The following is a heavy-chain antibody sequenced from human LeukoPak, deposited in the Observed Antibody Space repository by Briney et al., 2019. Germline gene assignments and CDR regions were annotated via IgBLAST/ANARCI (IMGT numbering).Heavy chain of an antibody. CDR1: GGSFSGYY. Sequence: SETLSLTCAVYGGSFSGYYWSWIRQPPGKGLEWIGEINHSGSTNYNPSLKSRVTISVDTSKNQFSLRLSSVTAADTAVYYCARGGRIFLNYWGQGTLVTVSS. J-gene: IGHJ4*02. D-gene: IGHD2-15*01. CDR3: ARGGRIFLNY. V-gene: IGHV4-34*01. CDR2: INHSGST.